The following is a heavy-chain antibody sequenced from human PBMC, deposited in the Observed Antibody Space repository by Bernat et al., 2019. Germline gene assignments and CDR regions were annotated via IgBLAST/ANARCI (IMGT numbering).Heavy chain of an antibody. CDR2: LLDSGGNT. V-gene: IGHV3-23*04. J-gene: IGHJ4*02. D-gene: IGHD1-26*01. CDR3: AKDRLSGNYGGGFDY. Sequence: EVQLVESGGDLVQPGGSLRISCAASGFTFSNYAMSWVRQAPGKGLEWFSALLDSGGNTYYADSVKGRFTISRDNSRNTLFLQMNSLRAEDTAIYYCAKDRLSGNYGGGFDYWGQGTLVTVSS. CDR1: GFTFSNYA.